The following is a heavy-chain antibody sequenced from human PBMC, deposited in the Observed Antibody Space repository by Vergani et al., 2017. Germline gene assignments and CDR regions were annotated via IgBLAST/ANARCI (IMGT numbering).Heavy chain of an antibody. CDR3: AREDSSTSGRAFDF. CDR1: GFTFINAW. J-gene: IGHJ3*01. D-gene: IGHD2-2*01. CDR2: VSTGTKSQ. Sequence: EVQLVESGGGLVKPGGSLRLSCAASGFTFINAWMNWVRQAPGKGLEWVSFVSTGTKSQSYAESVKGRFTISRDSAKNSLYLQMDSLRAEDTAVYYCAREDSSTSGRAFDFWGQGTKVTVSS. V-gene: IGHV3-48*01.